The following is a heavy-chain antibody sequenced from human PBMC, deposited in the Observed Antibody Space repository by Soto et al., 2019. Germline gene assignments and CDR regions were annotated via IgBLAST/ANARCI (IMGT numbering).Heavy chain of an antibody. CDR2: ISGSGDST. J-gene: IGHJ6*01. Sequence: EVQVLESGGGLVQPGGSLRLSCAASGFTFSSYAMSWVRQAPGKGLEWVSAISGSGDSTRYADSVQGRFTISRDTSKHTLYLQMNSLRAEDTAVYYCAKFYYGDYSYYYYGMDVW. CDR1: GFTFSSYA. V-gene: IGHV3-23*01. D-gene: IGHD4-17*01. CDR3: AKFYYGDYSYYYYGMDV.